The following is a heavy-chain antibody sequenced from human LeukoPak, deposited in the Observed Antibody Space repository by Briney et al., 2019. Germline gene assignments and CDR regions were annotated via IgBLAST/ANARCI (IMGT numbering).Heavy chain of an antibody. CDR1: GFTVSANY. J-gene: IGHJ4*02. V-gene: IGHV3-53*01. CDR2: IYSGGST. CDR3: ARSSPYYFDY. Sequence: GGSLRLSCAASGFTVSANYMSWVRQAPGKGLEWVSVIYSGGSTYYADSVRGRFTLSRDSSKNALYLQMNSLRAEDTAVYYCARSSPYYFDYWGQGTLVTVSS.